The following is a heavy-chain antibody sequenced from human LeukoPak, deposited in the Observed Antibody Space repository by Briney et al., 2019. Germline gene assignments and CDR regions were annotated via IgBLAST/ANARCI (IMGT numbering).Heavy chain of an antibody. Sequence: GGSLRLSCAASGFSVSSKYMSWVRQAPGKGLEWVSVIYSGGSTYNADSVKGRLTISRDNSRNTLYLQMNGLRAEDTAVYYCARSDPQGVCGGRILDVWGQGTTVTVSS. V-gene: IGHV3-66*01. J-gene: IGHJ6*02. CDR1: GFSVSSKY. D-gene: IGHD2-15*01. CDR3: ARSDPQGVCGGRILDV. CDR2: IYSGGST.